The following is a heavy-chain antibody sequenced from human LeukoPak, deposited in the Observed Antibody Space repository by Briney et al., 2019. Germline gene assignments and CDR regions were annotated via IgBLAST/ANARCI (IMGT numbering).Heavy chain of an antibody. V-gene: IGHV3-30*02. CDR2: IRYDGSNK. J-gene: IGHJ4*02. D-gene: IGHD3-22*01. CDR3: AKPYYYDSSGYYSVDY. Sequence: PGGSLRLSCAASGFTFSIYGMHWVRQAPDKGLEWVAFIRYDGSNKYYADSVKGRFTISRDNSKNTLYLQMNSLRAEDTAVYYCAKPYYYDSSGYYSVDYWGQGTLVTVSS. CDR1: GFTFSIYG.